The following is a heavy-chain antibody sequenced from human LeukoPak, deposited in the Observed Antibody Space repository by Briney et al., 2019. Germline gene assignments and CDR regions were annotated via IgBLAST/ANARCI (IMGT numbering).Heavy chain of an antibody. CDR2: ITAGNGNT. Sequence: ASVTVSFTSSGYTFNIYGIGWVRQAPRQGREWMGWITAGNGNTNYAQKVQGRVTMTTDTSTSTAYMELRSLRSDDTAVYFCARDLARGYSYGYNAFDIWGQGTMVTVSS. CDR1: GYTFNIYG. CDR3: ARDLARGYSYGYNAFDI. V-gene: IGHV1-18*01. J-gene: IGHJ3*02. D-gene: IGHD5-18*01.